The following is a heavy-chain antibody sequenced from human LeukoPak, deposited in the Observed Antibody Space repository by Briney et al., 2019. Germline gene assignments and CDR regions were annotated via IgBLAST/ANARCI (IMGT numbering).Heavy chain of an antibody. CDR1: GFTFSSYW. Sequence: GGSLRLSCAASGFTFSSYWMSWVRQAPGKGLEWVSAISGSGGSTYYADSVKGRFTISRDNSKNTLYLQMNSLRAEDTAVYYCAKDNGLWLLGPFDYWGQGTLVTVSS. CDR3: AKDNGLWLLGPFDY. J-gene: IGHJ4*02. D-gene: IGHD5-18*01. CDR2: ISGSGGST. V-gene: IGHV3-23*01.